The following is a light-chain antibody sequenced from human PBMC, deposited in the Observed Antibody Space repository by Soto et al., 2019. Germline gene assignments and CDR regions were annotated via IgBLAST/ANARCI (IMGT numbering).Light chain of an antibody. J-gene: IGLJ1*01. CDR1: SSDVGGYKY. CDR2: EVS. V-gene: IGLV2-14*01. CDR3: SSYTSSSTSYV. Sequence: QSALPQPASVSGSPGQWITISCTGTSSDVGGYKYVSWYQQEPGKAPKLMIYEVSNRPSGVSNRFSGSKSGNTASLTISGLQAEDEADYYCSSYTSSSTSYVFGTGTKLTVL.